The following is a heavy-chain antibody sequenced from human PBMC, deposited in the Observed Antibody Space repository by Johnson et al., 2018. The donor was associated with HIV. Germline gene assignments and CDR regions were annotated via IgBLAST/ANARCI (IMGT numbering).Heavy chain of an antibody. CDR2: ISFDGTNT. J-gene: IGHJ3*02. CDR3: ARGGVTGEDHAFDI. V-gene: IGHV3-30*14. D-gene: IGHD7-27*01. Sequence: QVQLVESGGGVVQPGRSLRLSCAASGFTFSSYAMHWVRPAPGKGLEWVAVISFDGTNTYYGDSVKGRFTISRENAKNSLYLQMNSLRAGDTAVYYCARGGVTGEDHAFDIWGQGTMVTVSS. CDR1: GFTFSSYA.